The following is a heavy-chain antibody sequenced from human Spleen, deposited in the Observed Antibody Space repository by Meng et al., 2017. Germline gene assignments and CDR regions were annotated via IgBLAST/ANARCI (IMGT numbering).Heavy chain of an antibody. CDR1: GGSISSYY. V-gene: IGHV4-59*01. D-gene: IGHD1-26*01. Sequence: GSLRLSCTVSGGSISSYYWSWIRQPAGKGLEWIGYIYYSGSTNYNPSLKSRVTISVDTSKNQFSLKLSSVTAADTAVYYCARGHHPGATIDYWGQGTLVTVSS. J-gene: IGHJ4*02. CDR2: IYYSGST. CDR3: ARGHHPGATIDY.